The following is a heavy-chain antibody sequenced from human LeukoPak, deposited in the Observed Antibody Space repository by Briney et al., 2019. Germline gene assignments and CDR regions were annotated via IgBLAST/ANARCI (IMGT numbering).Heavy chain of an antibody. D-gene: IGHD3-9*01. V-gene: IGHV4-39*07. J-gene: IGHJ4*02. CDR1: GGSISSSSYY. CDR3: ASSNFDWLLIFDY. Sequence: TSETLSLTCTVSGGSISSSSYYWGWIRQPPGKGLEWIGSIYYSGSTYYNPSLKSRVTISVDTSKNQFSLKLSSVTAADTAVYYCASSNFDWLLIFDYWGQGTLVTVSS. CDR2: IYYSGST.